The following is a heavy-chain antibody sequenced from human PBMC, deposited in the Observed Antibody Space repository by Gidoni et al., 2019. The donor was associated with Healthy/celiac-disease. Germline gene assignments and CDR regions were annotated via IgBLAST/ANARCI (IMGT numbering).Heavy chain of an antibody. Sequence: EVQLLESGGGLVQPGGSLRLSCAASGLPFSSYAMSWVRQAPGKGLEWVSAISGSGGSTYYADSVKGRFTISRDNSKNTLYLQMNSLRAEDTAVYYCAKVSEGYYDGGNWGQGTLVTVSS. V-gene: IGHV3-23*01. CDR1: GLPFSSYA. CDR3: AKVSEGYYDGGN. D-gene: IGHD3-22*01. J-gene: IGHJ4*02. CDR2: ISGSGGST.